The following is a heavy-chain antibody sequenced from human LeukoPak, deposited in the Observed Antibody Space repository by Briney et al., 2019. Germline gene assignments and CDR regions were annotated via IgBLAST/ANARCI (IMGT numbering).Heavy chain of an antibody. CDR1: GFTFSDYY. CDR2: ISSSGTSI. Sequence: GGSLRLSCAASGFTFSDYYMSWIRQAPGKGLEWVSHISSSGTSIYYADSVKGRFTISRDNAKNSLFLQMNSLGAEDTAVYYCARAVGYSGYVYFDNWGQGTLVTVSS. J-gene: IGHJ4*02. V-gene: IGHV3-11*04. D-gene: IGHD5-12*01. CDR3: ARAVGYSGYVYFDN.